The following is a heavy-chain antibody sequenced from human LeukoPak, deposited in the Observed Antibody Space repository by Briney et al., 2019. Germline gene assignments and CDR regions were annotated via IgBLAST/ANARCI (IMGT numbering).Heavy chain of an antibody. V-gene: IGHV3-49*04. CDR2: IRSRVDAETT. CDR1: GFTFSSYA. CDR3: TRGYGHYDSSGYH. Sequence: GGSLRLSCSASGFTFSSYAMHWVRQAPGKGLEWVGFIRSRVDAETTGYAASVKGRFTVSRDDSKSIAYLQMNSLKTEDTAVYYCTRGYGHYDSSGYHWGQGTLVTVSS. J-gene: IGHJ4*02. D-gene: IGHD3-22*01.